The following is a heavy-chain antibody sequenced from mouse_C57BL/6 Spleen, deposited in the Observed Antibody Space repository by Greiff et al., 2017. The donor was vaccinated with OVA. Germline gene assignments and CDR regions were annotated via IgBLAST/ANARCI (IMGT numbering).Heavy chain of an antibody. CDR2: IDPSDSYT. Sequence: VQLKQPGAELVKPGASVKLSCKASGYTFTSYWMQWVKQRPGQGLEWIGEIDPSDSYTNYNQKFKGKATLTVDTSSSTAYMQLSSLTSEDSAVYYCASKRPMDYWGQGTSVTVSS. CDR3: ASKRPMDY. CDR1: GYTFTSYW. J-gene: IGHJ4*01. V-gene: IGHV1-50*01.